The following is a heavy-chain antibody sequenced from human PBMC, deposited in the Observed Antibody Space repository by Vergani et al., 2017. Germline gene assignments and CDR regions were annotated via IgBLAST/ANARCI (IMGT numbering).Heavy chain of an antibody. CDR2: INPSGGST. CDR1: GYTFTSYY. CDR3: ARVVGYYYDSSGYPSYYYGMDV. Sequence: QVQLVQSGAEVKKPGASVKVSCKASGYTFTSYYMHWVRQAPGQGLEWMGIINPSGGSTNYAQKFQGRVTITADESTSTAYMELSSLRSEDTAVYYCARVVGYYYDSSGYPSYYYGMDVWGQGTTVTVSS. V-gene: IGHV1-46*01. D-gene: IGHD3-22*01. J-gene: IGHJ6*02.